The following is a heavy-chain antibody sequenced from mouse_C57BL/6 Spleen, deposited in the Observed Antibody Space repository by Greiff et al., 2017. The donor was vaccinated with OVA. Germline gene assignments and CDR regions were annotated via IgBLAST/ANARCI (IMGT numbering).Heavy chain of an antibody. CDR2: IDPSDSYT. CDR1: GYTFTSYW. J-gene: IGHJ3*01. CDR3: ARPSTGTWFAY. D-gene: IGHD4-1*02. Sequence: QVQLQQPGAELVKPGASVKLSCKASGYTFTSYWMQWVKQRPGQGLEWIGEIDPSDSYTNYNQKFKGKATLTVDTSSSTAYMQLSSLTSEDSAVYYCARPSTGTWFAYWGKGTLVTVSA. V-gene: IGHV1-50*01.